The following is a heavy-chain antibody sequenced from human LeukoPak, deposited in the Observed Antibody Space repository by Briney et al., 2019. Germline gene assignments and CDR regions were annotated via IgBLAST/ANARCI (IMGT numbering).Heavy chain of an antibody. D-gene: IGHD3-9*01. V-gene: IGHV5-51*01. CDR2: IYPGDSDT. J-gene: IGHJ5*02. CDR3: ARLALSNRYLVPAGRNWWFDP. Sequence: GESLKISCKGSGYSFTSYWIGWVRQMPGKGLEWMGIIYPGDSDTRYSPSFQGQVTISADKSISTAYLQWSSLKASDTAMYYCARLALSNRYLVPAGRNWWFDPWGQGTLVTVSS. CDR1: GYSFTSYW.